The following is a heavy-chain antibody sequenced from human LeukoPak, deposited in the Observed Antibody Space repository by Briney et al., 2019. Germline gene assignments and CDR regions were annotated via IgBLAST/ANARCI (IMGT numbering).Heavy chain of an antibody. CDR2: IWYDGSNK. J-gene: IGHJ3*02. V-gene: IGHV3-33*01. CDR3: ARMMTDFDGSGHDIQRGAFDI. CDR1: GFTFSSYG. Sequence: GGSLRLSCAASGFTFSSYGMHWVRQAPGKGLEWVAVIWYDGSNKYYADSVKGRFTISRDNSKNTLYLQMNSLRAEDTAVYHCARMMTDFDGSGHDIQRGAFDIWGQGTMVTVS. D-gene: IGHD3-22*01.